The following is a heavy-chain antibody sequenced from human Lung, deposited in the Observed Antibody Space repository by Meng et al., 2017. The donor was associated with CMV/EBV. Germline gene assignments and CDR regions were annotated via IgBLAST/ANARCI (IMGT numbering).Heavy chain of an antibody. Sequence: GGSXRLXCAASGFXFSSYWMHWVRQAPGKGLVWVSRINSDGSSTSYADSVKGRFTISRDNAKNTLYLQMNSLRAEDTAVYYCARAADLYDYYDSSGYYGYWGQGTXVTVSS. V-gene: IGHV3-74*01. CDR3: ARAADLYDYYDSSGYYGY. D-gene: IGHD3-22*01. CDR2: INSDGSST. CDR1: GFXFSSYW. J-gene: IGHJ4*02.